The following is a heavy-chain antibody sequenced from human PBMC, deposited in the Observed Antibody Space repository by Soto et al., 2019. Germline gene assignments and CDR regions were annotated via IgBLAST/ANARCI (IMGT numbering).Heavy chain of an antibody. CDR3: ARSPVGIPAAGTLDY. Sequence: QEQLQQWGAGLLKPSETLSLTCAVYCGSFSGYYWSWIRQSPGKGLEWIGEINHSGSTNYKPSLRSRATTSVDTSKNQFTLKLSDVTAADTAVYDCARSPVGIPAAGTLDYWGQGTLVTVSS. CDR2: INHSGST. CDR1: CGSFSGYY. J-gene: IGHJ4*02. V-gene: IGHV4-34*01. D-gene: IGHD6-13*01.